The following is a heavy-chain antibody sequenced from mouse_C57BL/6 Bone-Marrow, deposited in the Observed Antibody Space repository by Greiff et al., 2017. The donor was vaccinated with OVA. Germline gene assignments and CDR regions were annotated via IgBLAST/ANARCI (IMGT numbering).Heavy chain of an antibody. V-gene: IGHV1-55*01. D-gene: IGHD1-1*01. CDR2: IYPGSGST. CDR1: GYTFTSYW. Sequence: QVQLKQPGAELVKPGASVKMSCKASGYTFTSYWITWVKQRPGQGLEWIGDIYPGSGSTNYNEKFKSKATLTVDTSSSTAYMQLSSLTSEDSAVYYCARYYGSSGYFDYWGQGTTLTVSS. J-gene: IGHJ2*01. CDR3: ARYYGSSGYFDY.